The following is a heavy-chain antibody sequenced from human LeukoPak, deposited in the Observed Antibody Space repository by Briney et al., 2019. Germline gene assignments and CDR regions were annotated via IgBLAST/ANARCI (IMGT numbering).Heavy chain of an antibody. D-gene: IGHD3-22*01. J-gene: IGHJ4*02. V-gene: IGHV4-39*01. Sequence: PSETLSLTCTVSGGSISSSSYYWGWIRQPPGKGLEWIGSIYYSGSTYYNPSLKSRVTISVDTSKNQFSLKLSSVTAADTAVYYCARHNHYYDSSCYSYWGQGTLGTVSS. CDR3: ARHNHYYDSSCYSY. CDR1: GGSISSSSYY. CDR2: IYYSGST.